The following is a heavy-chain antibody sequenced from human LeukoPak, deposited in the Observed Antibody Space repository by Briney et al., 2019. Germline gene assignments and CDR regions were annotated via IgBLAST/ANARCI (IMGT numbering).Heavy chain of an antibody. D-gene: IGHD2-21*02. Sequence: ASVKVSCKASGYTFTSYGISWVRQAPGQGLEWMGWINTNTGNPTYAQGFTGRFVFSLDTSVSTAYLQISSLKAEDTAVYYCARELVFCGGDCYSGYFDYWGQGTLVTVSS. J-gene: IGHJ4*02. CDR1: GYTFTSYG. V-gene: IGHV7-4-1*02. CDR3: ARELVFCGGDCYSGYFDY. CDR2: INTNTGNP.